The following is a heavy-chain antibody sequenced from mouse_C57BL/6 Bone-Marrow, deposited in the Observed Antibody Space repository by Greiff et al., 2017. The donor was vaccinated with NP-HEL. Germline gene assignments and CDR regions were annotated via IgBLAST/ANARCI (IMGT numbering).Heavy chain of an antibody. D-gene: IGHD1-1*01. CDR2: IRSKSNNYAT. J-gene: IGHJ2*01. V-gene: IGHV10-1*01. CDR1: GFSFNTYA. Sequence: EVQVVESGGGLVQPTGSLKLSCAASGFSFNTYAMNWVRQAPGKGLEWVARIRSKSNNYATYYADSVKDRFTISRDDSESMLYLQMNNLKTEDTAMYYCVRSFYYGSSYFDYWGQGTTLTVSS. CDR3: VRSFYYGSSYFDY.